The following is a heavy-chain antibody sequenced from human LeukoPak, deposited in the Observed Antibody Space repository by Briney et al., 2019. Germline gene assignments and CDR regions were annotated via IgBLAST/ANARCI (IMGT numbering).Heavy chain of an antibody. D-gene: IGHD3-10*01. CDR3: ARECTYYYGSGSYCY. Sequence: EASVKVSCKVSDYTFASYGISWVRQAPGQGLEWMGWISAYNGDTIYAQKLQGRVTMTTDTSTSTAYLELRSLRSDDTAVYYCARECTYYYGSGSYCYWGQGTLVTVSS. J-gene: IGHJ4*02. V-gene: IGHV1-18*01. CDR2: ISAYNGDT. CDR1: DYTFASYG.